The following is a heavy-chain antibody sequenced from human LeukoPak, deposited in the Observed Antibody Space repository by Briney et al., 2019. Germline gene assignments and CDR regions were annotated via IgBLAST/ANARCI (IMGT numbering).Heavy chain of an antibody. CDR2: ISWNSGSI. V-gene: IGHV3-9*03. J-gene: IGHJ4*02. CDR3: AKGFSSDVYSYFDY. D-gene: IGHD5-24*01. CDR1: EFTIDDYA. Sequence: GGSLRLSCSGSEFTIDDYAMQRVGQAPGKGLEWVSSISWNSGSIDYADSVKGRFTISRDNAKNSLYLQMNSLRTEDMALYYCAKGFSSDVYSYFDYWGQGTLVTVSS.